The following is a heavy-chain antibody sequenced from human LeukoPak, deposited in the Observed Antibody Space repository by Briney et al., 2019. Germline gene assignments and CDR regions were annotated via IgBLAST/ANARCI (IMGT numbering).Heavy chain of an antibody. CDR1: GYTFTFYY. CDR2: INTNSGGT. Sequence: ASVKVSCTSSGYTFTFYYIHWVRQAPGQGPEWMGWINTNSGGTNYGQKFQGRVTMTRDTSISTANMELSRLTSDDTAVYYCARGLAVVSPFDFWGQGALVTVSS. J-gene: IGHJ4*02. CDR3: ARGLAVVSPFDF. D-gene: IGHD3-22*01. V-gene: IGHV1-2*02.